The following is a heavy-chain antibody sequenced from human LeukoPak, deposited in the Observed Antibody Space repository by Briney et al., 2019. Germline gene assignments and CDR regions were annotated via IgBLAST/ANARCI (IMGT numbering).Heavy chain of an antibody. Sequence: GGSLRLSCAASGFDFNSYVMGWVRQAPGKRPEWVSIIGRSGDSTNYADFVKGRFTISRDNFKNTLSLEMNSLRAEDTAVYYCAKDRDDHGDYVFDSWGQGILVTVSS. CDR1: GFDFNSYV. CDR2: IGRSGDST. J-gene: IGHJ4*02. V-gene: IGHV3-23*01. D-gene: IGHD4-17*01. CDR3: AKDRDDHGDYVFDS.